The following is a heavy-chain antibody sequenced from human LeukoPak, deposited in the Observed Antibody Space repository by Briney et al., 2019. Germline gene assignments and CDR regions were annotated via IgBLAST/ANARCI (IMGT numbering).Heavy chain of an antibody. D-gene: IGHD2-15*01. CDR3: ARDRGSYCSGGSCYAPHIDY. CDR1: GYTFTSHG. J-gene: IGHJ4*02. V-gene: IGHV1-18*01. Sequence: ASVKVSCKASGYTFTSHGLSWVRQAPAQGLECMGRISAYNGDTKYAQKIQDRVTMTTDTTTSTAYMELMSLRSDDTAVYYCARDRGSYCSGGSCYAPHIDYWGQGTLVTVSS. CDR2: ISAYNGDT.